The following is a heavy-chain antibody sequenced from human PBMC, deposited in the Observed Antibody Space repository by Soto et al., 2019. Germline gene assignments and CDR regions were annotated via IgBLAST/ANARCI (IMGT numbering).Heavy chain of an antibody. D-gene: IGHD3-3*01. Sequence: PSETLSLTCAVYGGSFSGYYWSWIRQPPGKGLEWIGEINHSGSTNYNPSLKSRVTISVDTSKNQFSLKLSSVTAADTAVYYCGAFWSAQPNWFDPWGQGTLVTVSS. CDR3: GAFWSAQPNWFDP. CDR1: GGSFSGYY. J-gene: IGHJ5*02. CDR2: INHSGST. V-gene: IGHV4-34*01.